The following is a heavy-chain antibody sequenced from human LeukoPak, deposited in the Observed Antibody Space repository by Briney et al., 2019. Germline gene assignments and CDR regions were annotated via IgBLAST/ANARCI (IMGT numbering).Heavy chain of an antibody. J-gene: IGHJ3*02. D-gene: IGHD2/OR15-2a*01. CDR2: ISTSGSTK. V-gene: IGHV3-48*03. CDR3: ARVSILIVPYYAFDI. Sequence: GGSLRLSCAASGFTFSSYEMNWVRQAPGKGLEWVSYISTSGSTKYYADSVKGRFTISRDNAKNSLYLQMNSLRAEDTAVYYCARVSILIVPYYAFDIWGQGTMVTVSS. CDR1: GFTFSSYE.